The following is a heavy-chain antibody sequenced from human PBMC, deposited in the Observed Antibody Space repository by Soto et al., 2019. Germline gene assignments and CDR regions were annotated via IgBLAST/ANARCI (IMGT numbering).Heavy chain of an antibody. Sequence: ASVNVSCKASGYTFTSYGISWVRQAPGQGLEWMGWISAYNGNTNYAQKLQGRVTMTTDTSTSTAYMELRSLRSDDTAVYYCAREYGSGSYYNNYYYYYMDVWGKGTTVTVSS. D-gene: IGHD3-10*01. CDR2: ISAYNGNT. CDR1: GYTFTSYG. CDR3: AREYGSGSYYNNYYYYYMDV. V-gene: IGHV1-18*01. J-gene: IGHJ6*03.